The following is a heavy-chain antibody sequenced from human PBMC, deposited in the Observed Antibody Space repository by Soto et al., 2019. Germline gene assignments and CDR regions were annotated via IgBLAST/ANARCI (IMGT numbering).Heavy chain of an antibody. CDR1: GDSVSSGSAA. Sequence: QTLSLTCDISGDSVSSGSAACNWIRHSPSRGLEWLGRTYYRSKWIHEYTVSMESRITINPDTSKNQFSLHIYSVTPEDTAVYYCAGVVWFRGMDVWGQGTQVTVSS. CDR3: AGVVWFRGMDV. CDR2: TYYRSKWIH. J-gene: IGHJ6*02. D-gene: IGHD3-16*01. V-gene: IGHV6-1*01.